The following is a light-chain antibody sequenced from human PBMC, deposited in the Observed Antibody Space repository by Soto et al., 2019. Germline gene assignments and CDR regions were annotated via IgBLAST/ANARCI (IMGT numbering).Light chain of an antibody. CDR1: STDVGGYNY. CDR3: GSYTSTDTPVV. CDR2: EVN. Sequence: QSVLAQPSSVSGSPGQSITISCTGTSTDVGGYNYVSWYQHHPGKGPKLIICEVNNRPSGVSDRFSGSKSGNKASLTISNLEAEDASDYYCGSYTSTDTPVVFGTGTKVTVL. V-gene: IGLV2-14*01. J-gene: IGLJ1*01.